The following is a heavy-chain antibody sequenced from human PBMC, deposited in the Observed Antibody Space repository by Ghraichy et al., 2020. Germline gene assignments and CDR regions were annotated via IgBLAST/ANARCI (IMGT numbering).Heavy chain of an antibody. D-gene: IGHD2-15*01. Sequence: SETLSLTCTVSGGSISSGGYYWAWIRQHPGKGLEWIGYIYYIGDTYYNPSLKSRVTISVDTSKNQFSLKLTSVTAADTAVYYCARESLGDCRGTSCSFNWLDPWGQGTLVTVSS. CDR2: IYYIGDT. V-gene: IGHV4-31*03. J-gene: IGHJ5*02. CDR3: ARESLGDCRGTSCSFNWLDP. CDR1: GGSISSGGYY.